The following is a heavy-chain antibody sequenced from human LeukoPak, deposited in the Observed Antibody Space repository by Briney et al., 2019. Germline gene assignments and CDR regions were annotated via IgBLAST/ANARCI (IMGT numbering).Heavy chain of an antibody. CDR2: ISSSSSYI. D-gene: IGHD5-18*01. V-gene: IGHV3-21*01. Sequence: RAGGSLRLSCAASGFTFSSYSMNWVRQAPGKGLEWVSSISSSSSYIYYADSVKGRFTISRDNAKNSLYLQMNSLRAEDTAVYYCARGTTLRGYSYGYSFDYWGQGTLVTVSS. J-gene: IGHJ4*02. CDR3: ARGTTLRGYSYGYSFDY. CDR1: GFTFSSYS.